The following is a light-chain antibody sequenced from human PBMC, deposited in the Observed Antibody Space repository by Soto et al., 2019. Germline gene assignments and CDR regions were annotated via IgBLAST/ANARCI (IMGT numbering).Light chain of an antibody. V-gene: IGKV1-27*01. CDR2: AAS. Sequence: DIQMTQSPSSLSASVGDRVTITCRASQGIGNYLAWYQQKPGKVPKLVIYAASTLQSGVPSRFSGSGSGTDFTLTISSLQPEDVATYYCQKYKNAPHTFGQGTKVEIK. J-gene: IGKJ1*01. CDR1: QGIGNY. CDR3: QKYKNAPHT.